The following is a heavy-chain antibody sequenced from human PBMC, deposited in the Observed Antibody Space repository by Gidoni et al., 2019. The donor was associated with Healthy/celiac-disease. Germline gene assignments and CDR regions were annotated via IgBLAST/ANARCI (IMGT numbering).Heavy chain of an antibody. CDR3: AKDKRPVTTPYFDY. J-gene: IGHJ4*02. D-gene: IGHD4-4*01. CDR1: GFPFSSYA. Sequence: EVQLLESGGGLVQPGGSLRLSCAASGFPFSSYAMSWVRQAPGKGLEWVSAISGSGGSTYYADSVKGRFTLSRDNSKNTLYLQMNSLRAEDTAVYYCAKDKRPVTTPYFDYWGQGTLVTVSS. V-gene: IGHV3-23*01. CDR2: ISGSGGST.